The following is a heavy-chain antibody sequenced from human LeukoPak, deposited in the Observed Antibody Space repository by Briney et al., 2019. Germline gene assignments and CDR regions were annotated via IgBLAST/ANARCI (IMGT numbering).Heavy chain of an antibody. Sequence: GGSLRLSCAASGFTFSSYWMHWVRQAPGKGLVWVSRINNDGSSTSYADSVKGRFFISRDNAKNTLYLQLNNLTAEDMAVYYCAREGRAAYFDYWGQGTLVTVSS. CDR3: AREGRAAYFDY. CDR2: INNDGSST. V-gene: IGHV3-74*01. D-gene: IGHD2-15*01. J-gene: IGHJ4*02. CDR1: GFTFSSYW.